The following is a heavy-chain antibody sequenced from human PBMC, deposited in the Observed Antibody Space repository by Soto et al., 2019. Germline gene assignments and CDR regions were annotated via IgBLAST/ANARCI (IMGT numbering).Heavy chain of an antibody. V-gene: IGHV3-30-3*01. CDR3: ARDHGYSGYPLYGMDV. D-gene: IGHD5-12*01. CDR2: ISYDGSNK. Sequence: QVQLVESGGGVVQPGRSLRLSCAASGFTFSSYAMHWVRQAPGKGLEWVAVISYDGSNKYYADSVKGRFTISRDNSKNTLYLQMNSLRAEDTAVYYCARDHGYSGYPLYGMDVWGQGTTVTVSS. CDR1: GFTFSSYA. J-gene: IGHJ6*02.